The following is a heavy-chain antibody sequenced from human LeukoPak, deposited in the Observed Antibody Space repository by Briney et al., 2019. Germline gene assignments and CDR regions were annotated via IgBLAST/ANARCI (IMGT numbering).Heavy chain of an antibody. CDR2: ISSSSSYI. CDR3: ARWSWGGYSYGPAAMIFDY. CDR1: GFTFSSYS. D-gene: IGHD5-18*01. Sequence: GGSLRLSCAASGFTFSSYSMNWVRQAPGKGLEWVSSISSSSSYIYYADSVKGRFTISRDNAKNSLYQQMNSLRAEDTAVYYCARWSWGGYSYGPAAMIFDYWGQGTLVTVSS. V-gene: IGHV3-21*01. J-gene: IGHJ4*02.